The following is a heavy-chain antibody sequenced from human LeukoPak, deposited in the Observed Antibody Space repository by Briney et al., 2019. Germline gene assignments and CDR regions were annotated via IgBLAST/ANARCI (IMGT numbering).Heavy chain of an antibody. Sequence: GGSLRLSCAASGFTFSSYSMNWVRQAPGKGLEWVSYISSSSSTIYYADSVKGRFTISRDNAKNSLYLQMNSLRAEDTAVYYCARGQGLQEYDFWAVRYYYYMDVWGKGTTVTVSS. CDR1: GFTFSSYS. J-gene: IGHJ6*03. V-gene: IGHV3-48*04. CDR3: ARGQGLQEYDFWAVRYYYYMDV. CDR2: ISSSSSTI. D-gene: IGHD3-3*01.